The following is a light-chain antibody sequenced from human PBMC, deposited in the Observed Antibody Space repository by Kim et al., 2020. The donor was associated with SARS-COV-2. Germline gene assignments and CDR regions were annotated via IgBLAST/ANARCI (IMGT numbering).Light chain of an antibody. Sequence: PGQTVTISITGTSSDFGGSNRVSWYQQNPGRTPKLMIYYVSKRPSGVPDRFSGSKSGNTASLTTSGLQAEDEADYYCCSSAGTTQVFGGGTQLTVL. J-gene: IGLJ3*02. V-gene: IGLV2-11*03. CDR2: YVS. CDR1: SSDFGGSNR. CDR3: CSSAGTTQV.